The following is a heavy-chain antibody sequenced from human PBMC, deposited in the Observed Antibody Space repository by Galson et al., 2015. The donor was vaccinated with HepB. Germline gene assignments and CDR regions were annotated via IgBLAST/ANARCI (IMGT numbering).Heavy chain of an antibody. CDR2: ISYDGSNK. J-gene: IGHJ4*02. CDR1: GFTFSSYA. V-gene: IGHV3-30-3*01. CDR3: ARDFMITFGGPNSPYY. D-gene: IGHD3-16*01. Sequence: SLRLSCAASGFTFSSYAMHWVRQAPGKGLEWVAVISYDGSNKYYADSVKGRFTISRDNSKNTLYLQMNSLRAEDTAVYYCARDFMITFGGPNSPYYWGQGTLVTVSS.